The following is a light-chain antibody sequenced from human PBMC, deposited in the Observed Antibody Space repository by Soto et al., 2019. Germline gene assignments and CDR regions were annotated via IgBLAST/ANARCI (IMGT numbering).Light chain of an antibody. CDR3: QQRSNWPPGLT. Sequence: EIVLTQSPATLSLSPGERATLSCRASQSVSSYLAWYQQKPGQAPRLLIYDASNRATGIQARFSGSGSGTDFTLTLSCLEPDDFAVYSCQQRSNWPPGLTFGGGTKVEIK. CDR2: DAS. CDR1: QSVSSY. J-gene: IGKJ4*01. V-gene: IGKV3-11*01.